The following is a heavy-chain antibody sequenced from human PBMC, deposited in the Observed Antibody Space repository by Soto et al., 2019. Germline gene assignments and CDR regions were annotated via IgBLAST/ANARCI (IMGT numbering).Heavy chain of an antibody. CDR2: IIPIFGTA. J-gene: IGHJ6*02. CDR1: GGTFSSYA. Sequence: SVKVSCKASGGTFSSYAISWVRQAPGQGLEWMGGIIPIFGTANYAQKFQGRVTITADESTSTAYMELSSLRSEDTAVYYCARERVPPDYYYYYYGMDVWGQGTTVTVSS. V-gene: IGHV1-69*13. CDR3: ARERVPPDYYYYYYGMDV.